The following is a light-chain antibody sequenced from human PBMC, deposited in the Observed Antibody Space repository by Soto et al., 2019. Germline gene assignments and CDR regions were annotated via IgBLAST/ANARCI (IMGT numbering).Light chain of an antibody. J-gene: IGLJ3*02. CDR2: GNT. CDR3: QSYDSSLSDWV. Sequence: QAVVTQPPSVSGAPGQRVTISCTGTRSNIGAGYAVHWYRQLPGTAPKLLINGNTNRPSGVPDRFSGSKSGTSASLAITGLQAEDEAHYYCQSYDSSLSDWVFGGVTKVTVL. V-gene: IGLV1-40*01. CDR1: RSNIGAGYA.